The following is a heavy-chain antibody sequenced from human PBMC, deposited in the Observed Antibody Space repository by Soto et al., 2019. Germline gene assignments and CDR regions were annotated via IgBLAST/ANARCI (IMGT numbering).Heavy chain of an antibody. CDR3: TTDDAVTTLDFYYYGMDV. CDR1: GFTFSSAW. V-gene: IGHV3-15*07. D-gene: IGHD4-4*01. Sequence: GGSLRLSCAASGFTFSSAWMNWVRQAPGKGLEWVGRIKSKTDGGTTDYAAPVKGRFTISRDDSKNTLYLQMNSLKTEDTAVYYCTTDDAVTTLDFYYYGMDVWGQGTTVTVSS. CDR2: IKSKTDGGTT. J-gene: IGHJ6*02.